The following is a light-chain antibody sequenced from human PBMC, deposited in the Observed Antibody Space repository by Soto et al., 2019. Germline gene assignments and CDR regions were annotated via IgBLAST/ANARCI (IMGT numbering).Light chain of an antibody. CDR1: SSDVGGYNY. CDR3: SSYAGSNNDV. V-gene: IGLV2-8*01. J-gene: IGLJ1*01. CDR2: EAS. Sequence: QSALTQPPSASGSPGQSVTISCTGTSSDVGGYNYVSWYQQHPGKAPKLMIYEASKRPSGVPDRFSGSKSGNTASLTVSGLQAEDEADYYCSSYAGSNNDVFGTGTKLTVL.